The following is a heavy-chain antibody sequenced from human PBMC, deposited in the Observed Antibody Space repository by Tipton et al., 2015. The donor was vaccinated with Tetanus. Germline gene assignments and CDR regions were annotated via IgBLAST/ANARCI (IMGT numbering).Heavy chain of an antibody. CDR2: IKEDGSEK. V-gene: IGHV3-7*01. Sequence: GSLRLSCAVSGFTFSNFWMSWVRQAPGGGLEWVANIKEDGSEKTYMDSVKGRFTISRDNAKSSLHLQMNTLRADDTAIYYCARDRGWGFYPSYMDFWGKGTTVTVSS. CDR3: ARDRGWGFYPSYMDF. D-gene: IGHD7-27*01. J-gene: IGHJ6*03. CDR1: GFTFSNFW.